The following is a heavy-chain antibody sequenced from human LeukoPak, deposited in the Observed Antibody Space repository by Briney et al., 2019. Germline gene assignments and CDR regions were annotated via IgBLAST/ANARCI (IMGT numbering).Heavy chain of an antibody. V-gene: IGHV3-30*04. Sequence: GGSLRLSCAASGFTVSSYAMHWVRQAPGKGLEWVAVISYGGSNKYYADSVKGRFTIYRDNSKNTLYLQMNSLRAGDTAVYYCARDRTSWGRPFGAFDIWGQGTMVTVSS. CDR3: ARDRTSWGRPFGAFDI. CDR2: ISYGGSNK. CDR1: GFTVSSYA. J-gene: IGHJ3*02. D-gene: IGHD3-16*01.